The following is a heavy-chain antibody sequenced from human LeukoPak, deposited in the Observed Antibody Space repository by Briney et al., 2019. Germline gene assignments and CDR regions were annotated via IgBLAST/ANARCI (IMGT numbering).Heavy chain of an antibody. Sequence: SVKVSCKASGGTFSSYAISWVRQAPGQGLEWMGGIIPIFGTANYAQKFQGRVTITADESTSTAYMELSSLRSEDTAVYYCASSPSGSYPENLDYWGQGTLVTVSS. D-gene: IGHD1-26*01. CDR2: IIPIFGTA. V-gene: IGHV1-69*13. CDR1: GGTFSSYA. CDR3: ASSPSGSYPENLDY. J-gene: IGHJ4*02.